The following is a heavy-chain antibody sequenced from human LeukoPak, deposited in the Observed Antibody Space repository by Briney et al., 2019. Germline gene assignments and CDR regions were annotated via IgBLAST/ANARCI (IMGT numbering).Heavy chain of an antibody. CDR3: ARDSPGYSYGLSY. Sequence: SETLSLTCAVYGGSFSGYYWSWIRQPPGKGLEWIGEINHSGSTNYNPSLKSRVTISVDTSKNQFSLKLSSVTAADTAVYYCARDSPGYSYGLSYWGQGTLVTVSS. D-gene: IGHD5-18*01. J-gene: IGHJ4*02. CDR2: INHSGST. CDR1: GGSFSGYY. V-gene: IGHV4-34*01.